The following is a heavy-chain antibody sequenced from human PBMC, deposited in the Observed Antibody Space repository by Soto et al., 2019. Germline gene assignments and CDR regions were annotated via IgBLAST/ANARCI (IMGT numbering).Heavy chain of an antibody. V-gene: IGHV3-30*18. J-gene: IGHJ4*02. CDR2: ISYDGSNK. CDR1: GFTFSSYG. D-gene: IGHD1-26*01. CDR3: AKGEGGFDY. Sequence: QVQLVESGGGVVQPGRSLRLSCAASGFTFSSYGMHWVRQAPGKGLEWVAVISYDGSNKYYADSVKGRFTISRDNSKNTLYLQMNSLRAEDTAGYYCAKGEGGFDYWGQGTLVTVSS.